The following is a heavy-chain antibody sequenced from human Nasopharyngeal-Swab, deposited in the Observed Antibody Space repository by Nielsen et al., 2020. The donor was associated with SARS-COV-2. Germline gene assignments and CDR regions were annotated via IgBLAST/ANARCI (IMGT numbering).Heavy chain of an antibody. V-gene: IGHV1-58*02. J-gene: IGHJ6*02. D-gene: IGHD3-9*01. CDR1: GFTFTSSA. CDR3: AGYDILTGSMDV. CDR2: IVVGSGNT. Sequence: SVKVSCKASGFTFTSSAMQWVRQARGQRLEWIGWIVVGSGNTNYAQKLQGRVTMTTDTSTSTAYMELRSLRSDDTAVYYCAGYDILTGSMDVWGQGTTVTVSS.